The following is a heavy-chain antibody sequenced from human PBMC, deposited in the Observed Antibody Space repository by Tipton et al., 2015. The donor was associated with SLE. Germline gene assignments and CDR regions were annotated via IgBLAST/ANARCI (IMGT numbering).Heavy chain of an antibody. CDR2: IYYREGT. J-gene: IGHJ6*02. CDR1: GDSINSYY. Sequence: LSCTVSGDSINSYYWSWIRQPPGEGLEWIGYIYYREGTNYSPSLKSRVTISLDASKNQLSLKLSSVTAADTAVYYCARHHGSGWLYGLDVWGQGTTVTVSS. V-gene: IGHV4-59*08. D-gene: IGHD6-19*01. CDR3: ARHHGSGWLYGLDV.